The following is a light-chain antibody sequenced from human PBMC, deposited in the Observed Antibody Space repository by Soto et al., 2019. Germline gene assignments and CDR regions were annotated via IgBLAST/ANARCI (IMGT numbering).Light chain of an antibody. J-gene: IGLJ1*01. Sequence: QSVLTQPPSASGTPGQRVTISCSGSSSNIGSNTVNWYQQRPGTAPKLLIYNNNQRPSGVPDRFSGSKSGTSASLAISGLQSEDEADYYCAAWDDSLNGDVFGTGTKLTVL. CDR3: AAWDDSLNGDV. V-gene: IGLV1-44*01. CDR1: SSNIGSNT. CDR2: NNN.